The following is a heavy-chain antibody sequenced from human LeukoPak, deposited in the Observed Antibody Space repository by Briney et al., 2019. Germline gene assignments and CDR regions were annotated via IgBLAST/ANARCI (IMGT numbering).Heavy chain of an antibody. J-gene: IGHJ4*02. CDR1: GGTFSSYA. Sequence: SVKVSCKASGGTFSSYAISWVRQAPGQGLEWMGRIIPIFGAANYAQKFQGRVTITTDESTSTAYMELSSLRSEDTAVYYCARESYIVATITGFDYWGQGTLVTVSS. D-gene: IGHD5-12*01. V-gene: IGHV1-69*05. CDR2: IIPIFGAA. CDR3: ARESYIVATITGFDY.